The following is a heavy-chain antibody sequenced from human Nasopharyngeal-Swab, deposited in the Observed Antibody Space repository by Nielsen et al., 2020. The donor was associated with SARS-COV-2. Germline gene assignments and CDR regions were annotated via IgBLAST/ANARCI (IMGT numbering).Heavy chain of an antibody. Sequence: GESLKISCAASGFTFDDYAMSWVRQVPGKGLEWVANINRIGGSADYSDAVKGRFTISRDNAKNSLYLQMNSLRAEDTAIYHCARQTIYSFGWFDSWGQGNLVTVSS. CDR1: GFTFDDYA. J-gene: IGHJ5*01. V-gene: IGHV3-20*01. D-gene: IGHD3-3*01. CDR3: ARQTIYSFGWFDS. CDR2: INRIGGSA.